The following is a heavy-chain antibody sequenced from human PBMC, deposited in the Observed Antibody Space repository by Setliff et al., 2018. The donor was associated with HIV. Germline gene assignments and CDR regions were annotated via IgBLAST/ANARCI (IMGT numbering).Heavy chain of an antibody. D-gene: IGHD2-15*01. J-gene: IGHJ4*02. CDR2: IYTGGRT. V-gene: IGHV4-4*07. CDR1: DDSISSNY. CDR3: ARHDSGGISGDY. Sequence: SETLSLTCTVSDDSISSNYWSWIRQSAGKGLEWVGRIYTGGRTNYNPSLKGRVTMSVDTSKNQFSLNLSSVTAADTAVYYCARHDSGGISGDYWGQGTLVTVSS.